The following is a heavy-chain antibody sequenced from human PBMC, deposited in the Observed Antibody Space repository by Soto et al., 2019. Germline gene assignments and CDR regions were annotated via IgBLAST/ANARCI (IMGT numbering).Heavy chain of an antibody. CDR3: AREGSSSWYDWYFDL. CDR2: IYYSGST. J-gene: IGHJ2*01. V-gene: IGHV4-59*01. Sequence: QVQLQESSPGLVKPSETLSLTCTVSGGSISSYYWSWIRQPPGKGLEWIGYIYYSGSTNYNPSLKSRVTISVDTSKNQFSLKLSSVTAADTAVYYCAREGSSSWYDWYFDLCGRGTLVTVSS. D-gene: IGHD6-13*01. CDR1: GGSISSYY.